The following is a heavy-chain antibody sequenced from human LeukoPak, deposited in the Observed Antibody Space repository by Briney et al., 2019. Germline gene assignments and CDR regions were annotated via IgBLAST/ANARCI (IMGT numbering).Heavy chain of an antibody. CDR2: INWNGGRT. V-gene: IGHV3-20*04. CDR3: ARPEYDSSGYYWGNPFDY. CDR1: GFTFDDYG. J-gene: IGHJ4*02. Sequence: PGGSLRLSCAASGFTFDDYGMSWVRQAPGKGLEWVSGINWNGGRTGYADSVKGRFTISRDNAKNSLYLQMNSLRAEDTALYYCARPEYDSSGYYWGNPFDYWGQGTLVTVSS. D-gene: IGHD3-22*01.